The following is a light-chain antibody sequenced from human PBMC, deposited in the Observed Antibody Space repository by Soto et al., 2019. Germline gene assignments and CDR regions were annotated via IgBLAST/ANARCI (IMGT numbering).Light chain of an antibody. J-gene: IGKJ1*01. CDR3: CQSYSNCAWT. V-gene: IGKV1-39*01. CDR1: QSISSY. CDR2: AAS. Sequence: VGGGETLTCGASQSISSYLNWYQQKPGKAPELLIYAASTLQSGVPSRCRDSRSGRDLGIPTNRLHPEDVAAHYWCQSYSNCAWTFGQGTKVDI.